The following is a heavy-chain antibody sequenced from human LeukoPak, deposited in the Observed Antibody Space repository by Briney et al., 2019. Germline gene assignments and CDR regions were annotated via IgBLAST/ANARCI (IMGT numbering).Heavy chain of an antibody. CDR1: GFTFDDYA. J-gene: IGHJ5*02. CDR3: AKDIDGHRIVVGGPWFDP. D-gene: IGHD2-21*01. CDR2: ISWNSGSI. V-gene: IGHV3-9*01. Sequence: PGGSLRLSCAASGFTFDDYAMHWVRQAPGKGLEWVSGISWNSGSIGYADSVKGRFTISRDNAKNSLYLQMNSLRAEDTALYYCAKDIDGHRIVVGGPWFDPWGQGTLVTVSS.